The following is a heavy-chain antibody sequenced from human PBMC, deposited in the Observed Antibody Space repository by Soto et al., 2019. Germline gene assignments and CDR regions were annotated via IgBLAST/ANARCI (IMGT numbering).Heavy chain of an antibody. CDR1: GFTFSSYA. Sequence: EVQLLESGGGLVQPGGSLRLSCAASGFTFSSYAMSWVRQAPGKGLEWVSAISSSVGSTYYADSVKGRFTISRDNSNNTLYLQMNSLRAEDTAVYYCAKLRLTTGTTVDYWGQGTLVTVSS. D-gene: IGHD4-17*01. CDR3: AKLRLTTGTTVDY. J-gene: IGHJ4*02. CDR2: ISSSVGST. V-gene: IGHV3-23*01.